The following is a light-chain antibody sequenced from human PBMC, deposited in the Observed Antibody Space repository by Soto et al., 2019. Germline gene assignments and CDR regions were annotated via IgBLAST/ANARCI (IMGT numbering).Light chain of an antibody. CDR1: QSVSSN. V-gene: IGKV3-15*01. J-gene: IGKJ1*01. CDR2: GAS. CDR3: QQYNNWPPDRT. Sequence: EIVMTQSPATLSVSPGERATLSCRASQSVSSNLAWYQQKPAQAPRLLIYGASTRTTGIPASFSGSGSGTEFTLSISSLQSEDFAIYFCQQYNNWPPDRTFGQGTKVEIK.